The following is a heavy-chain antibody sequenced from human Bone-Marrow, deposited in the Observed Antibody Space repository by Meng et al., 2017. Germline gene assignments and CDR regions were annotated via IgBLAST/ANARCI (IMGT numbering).Heavy chain of an antibody. CDR2: IKRNSDGGTI. D-gene: IGHD6-13*01. CDR1: GLRFTDAW. V-gene: IGHV3-15*01. J-gene: IGHJ4*02. CDR3: ATGAAAADH. Sequence: EGQVVGAGGGLVEPGGSLSVSCVASGLRFTDAWMSWVRQAPGKGLEWVGRIKRNSDGGTIDYAAPVKGRFTISRDDSKNTLYLQMDSLITEDTAVYFCATGAAAADHWGQGTLVTVSS.